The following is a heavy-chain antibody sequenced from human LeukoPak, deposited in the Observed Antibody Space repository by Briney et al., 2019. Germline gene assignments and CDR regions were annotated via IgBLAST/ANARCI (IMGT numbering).Heavy chain of an antibody. CDR1: GDSIRSFY. D-gene: IGHD6-19*01. J-gene: IGHJ5*02. Sequence: SETLSLTCTVSGDSIRSFYWSWIRQPPGKGLEWIGYIYYTGSTNYNPSLKSRVTISVDTSKNQFSLKLNSVTAADTAVYYCARGGNSSGWYLNWFDPWGQGTLVTVSS. CDR3: ARGGNSSGWYLNWFDP. CDR2: IYYTGST. V-gene: IGHV4-59*12.